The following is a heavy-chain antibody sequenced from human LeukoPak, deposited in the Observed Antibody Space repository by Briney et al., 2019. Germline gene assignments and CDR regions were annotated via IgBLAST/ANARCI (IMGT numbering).Heavy chain of an antibody. CDR3: ARDGVVPAAIQGGFYYYYMDV. D-gene: IGHD2-2*02. CDR1: GGTFSSYA. Sequence: GASVKVSCKASGGTFSSYAISWVRQAPGQGLEWMGGIIPIFGTANYAQKFQGRVTITADESTSTAYMELSSLRSEDTAVYYCARDGVVPAAIQGGFYYYYMDVWGKGTTVTVSS. V-gene: IGHV1-69*13. J-gene: IGHJ6*03. CDR2: IIPIFGTA.